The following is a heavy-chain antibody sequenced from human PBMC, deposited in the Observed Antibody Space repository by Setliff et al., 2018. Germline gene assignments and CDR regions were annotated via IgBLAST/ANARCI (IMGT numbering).Heavy chain of an antibody. D-gene: IGHD3-3*01. CDR1: GGSITRRTSS. V-gene: IGHV4-39*02. CDR3: ARMSGFQYMDV. Sequence: SETLSLTCTVSGGSITRRTSSWGWIRQPPGKGLEWIGNIYFSGSTYYNPSLKSRVTISIDTSKNNFSLKLTSVTAADTAVYYCARMSGFQYMDVWGKGTTVTVSS. J-gene: IGHJ6*03. CDR2: IYFSGST.